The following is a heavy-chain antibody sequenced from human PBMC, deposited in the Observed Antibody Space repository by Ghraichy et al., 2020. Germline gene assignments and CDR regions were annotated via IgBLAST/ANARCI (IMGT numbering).Heavy chain of an antibody. CDR3: ASSPLLSSPWFDP. D-gene: IGHD3-10*01. Sequence: SETLSLTCTVSGGSISSGDYYWSWIRQPPGKGLEWIGYIYYSGSTYYNPSLKSRVTISVDTSKNQFSLKLSSVTAADTAVYYCASSPLLSSPWFDPWGQGTLVTVSS. J-gene: IGHJ5*02. V-gene: IGHV4-30-4*01. CDR2: IYYSGST. CDR1: GGSISSGDYY.